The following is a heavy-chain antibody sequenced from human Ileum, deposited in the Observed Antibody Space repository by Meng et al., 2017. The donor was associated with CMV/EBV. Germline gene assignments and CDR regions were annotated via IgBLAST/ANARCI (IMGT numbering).Heavy chain of an antibody. CDR2: IFFSGNT. Sequence: QVQLQESDPGLVKPSQTLSLSCTVSGASISSGDYYWSWIRQPPGKGLEWIGYIFFSGNTYYNPSLNTRVIISIDSPRNQFSLKVDSVTAADTAVYYCARFRIAALGNLFDPWGHGTLVTVSS. D-gene: IGHD6-13*01. J-gene: IGHJ5*02. CDR1: GASISSGDYY. CDR3: ARFRIAALGNLFDP. V-gene: IGHV4-30-4*08.